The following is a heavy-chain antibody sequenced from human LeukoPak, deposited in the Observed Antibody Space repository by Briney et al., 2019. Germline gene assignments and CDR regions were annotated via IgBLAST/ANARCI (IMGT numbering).Heavy chain of an antibody. Sequence: GASVKVSCKASGYTFTGYYMHWVRQAPGQGLEWMGWINPNSGGTNYAQKFQGRVTMTRDTSISTAYMELSRLRSDDTAVYYCAKVVPAAMYWFDPWGQGTLVTVSS. CDR2: INPNSGGT. J-gene: IGHJ5*02. V-gene: IGHV1-2*02. D-gene: IGHD2-2*01. CDR1: GYTFTGYY. CDR3: AKVVPAAMYWFDP.